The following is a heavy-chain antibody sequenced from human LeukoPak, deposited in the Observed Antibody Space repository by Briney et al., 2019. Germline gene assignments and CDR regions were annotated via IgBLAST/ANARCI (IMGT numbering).Heavy chain of an antibody. D-gene: IGHD2-15*01. CDR2: ISAYNGNT. CDR3: ARDKIVVVVAAAPANWFDP. CDR1: RSTFTRYG. Sequence: ASVKVSCKASRSTFTRYGISWVRQAPGHRLEGMGWISAYNGNTNYAQKLQGRVTMTTDTSTSTAYMELSSLRSDDTTVYYCARDKIVVVVAAAPANWFDPWGQGTLVTVSS. V-gene: IGHV1-18*01. J-gene: IGHJ5*02.